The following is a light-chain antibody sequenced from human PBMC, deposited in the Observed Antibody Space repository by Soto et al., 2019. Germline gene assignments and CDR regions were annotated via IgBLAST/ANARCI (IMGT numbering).Light chain of an antibody. CDR3: QQYNNWPPFS. J-gene: IGKJ3*01. V-gene: IGKV3-15*01. Sequence: EIVMTQSPATLSVSPGERATLSCRARQSVSSNLAWYQQNPGQAPRLLIYGASTRATGIPARFSGSGSGTEFTLTISGLQSEDFAVYYCQQYNNWPPFSFGPGTKVDIK. CDR2: GAS. CDR1: QSVSSN.